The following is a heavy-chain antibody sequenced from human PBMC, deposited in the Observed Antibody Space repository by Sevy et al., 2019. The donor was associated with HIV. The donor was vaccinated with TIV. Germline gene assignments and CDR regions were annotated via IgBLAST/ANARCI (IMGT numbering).Heavy chain of an antibody. CDR3: AREGVDFWSGPVDFDYGMDV. Sequence: GESLKISCAASGFTFSRYWMHWVRHAPGKGLVWVSRINTHGTNTIYADYVKGRFTISRDNAKNTVFLQMNSLRADDTGVYYCAREGVDFWSGPVDFDYGMDVWGQGTTVTVSS. J-gene: IGHJ6*02. V-gene: IGHV3-74*01. CDR2: INTHGTNT. D-gene: IGHD3-3*01. CDR1: GFTFSRYW.